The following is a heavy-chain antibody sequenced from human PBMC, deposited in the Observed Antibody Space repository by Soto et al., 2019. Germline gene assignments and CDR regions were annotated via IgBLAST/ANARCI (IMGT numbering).Heavy chain of an antibody. V-gene: IGHV5-51*01. Sequence: DSRTISCKGSGDSVTSYWIGWVRQMPGKGLEWMGIIYPGDSDTRDSPSFQGQVTISADKSISTAYLQWSSLKASDTAMYYCARRYCGGDCSHEVYGMDVWGQGTTVTVSS. D-gene: IGHD2-21*02. J-gene: IGHJ6*02. CDR2: IYPGDSDT. CDR1: GDSVTSYW. CDR3: ARRYCGGDCSHEVYGMDV.